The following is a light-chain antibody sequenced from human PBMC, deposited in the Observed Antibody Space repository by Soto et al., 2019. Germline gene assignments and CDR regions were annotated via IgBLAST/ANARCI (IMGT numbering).Light chain of an antibody. CDR1: QSVSSSY. CDR2: GAS. Sequence: EIVLTQSPGTLSLSPGERATLSCRASQSVSSSYLAWYQQKPRQAPRLLIYGASSRATGITDRFSGSGSGTDFTLTISRLEPEDFAMYYCHQYGSSPPVTFGQGTRLEIK. V-gene: IGKV3-20*01. CDR3: HQYGSSPPVT. J-gene: IGKJ5*01.